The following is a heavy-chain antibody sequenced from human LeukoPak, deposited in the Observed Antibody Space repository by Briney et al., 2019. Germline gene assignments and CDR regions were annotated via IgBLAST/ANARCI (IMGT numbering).Heavy chain of an antibody. CDR1: GFTFDDYG. D-gene: IGHD1-26*01. J-gene: IGHJ6*03. CDR2: INCNGGST. CDR3: ARDPYSGNYGNYYYYYMDV. V-gene: IGHV3-20*04. Sequence: GGSLRLSCAASGFTFDDYGMSWVRQAPGKGLEWVSGINCNGGSTGYADSVKGRFTISRDNAKNSLYLQMNSLRAEDTVLYFCARDPYSGNYGNYYYYYMDVWGKGTTVTISS.